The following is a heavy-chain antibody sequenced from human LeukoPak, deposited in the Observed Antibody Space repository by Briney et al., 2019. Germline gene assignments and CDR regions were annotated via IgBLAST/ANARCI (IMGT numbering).Heavy chain of an antibody. Sequence: GASVKVSCKASGYTFTGYYMHWVRQAPGQGLEWMGWINPNSGGTNYAQKFQGWVTMTRDTSISTAYMELSRLRSDDTAVYYCARENDILTGGYFDYWGQGTLVTVSS. CDR2: INPNSGGT. V-gene: IGHV1-2*04. J-gene: IGHJ4*02. CDR3: ARENDILTGGYFDY. CDR1: GYTFTGYY. D-gene: IGHD3-9*01.